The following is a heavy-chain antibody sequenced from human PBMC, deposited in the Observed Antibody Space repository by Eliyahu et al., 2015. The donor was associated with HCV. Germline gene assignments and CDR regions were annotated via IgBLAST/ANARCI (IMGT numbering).Heavy chain of an antibody. CDR3: ARIATPDIRHXQH. CDR2: VNSDGSST. V-gene: IGHV3-74*01. J-gene: IGHJ1*01. Sequence: EVQLVESGGGLVQPGGSLRLSCTASGFTFSSYWMHWVRQAPGKGLVWVSLVNSDGSSTSYADSVKGRFTISRDNAKNTVYLQMNSLRAEDTAVYYCARIATPDIRHXQHWGRGTLVTVSS. CDR1: GFTFSSYW. D-gene: IGHD2-15*01.